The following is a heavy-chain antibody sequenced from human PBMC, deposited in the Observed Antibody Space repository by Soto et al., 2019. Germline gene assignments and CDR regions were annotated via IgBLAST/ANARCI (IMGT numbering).Heavy chain of an antibody. CDR1: GGTFSSYA. Sequence: QVQLVQPSAEVKKPGSSVKVSCKASGGTFSSYAITWVRQAPGPGLEWMGGIIPILGSANYAQKCQDRVTLIADESTSTTYMDPSSLIAEGVTVYYSASPERVDALEIWCQGTGVSVPS. CDR3: ASPERVDALEI. D-gene: IGHD3-3*01. CDR2: IIPILGSA. J-gene: IGHJ1*01. V-gene: IGHV1-69*01.